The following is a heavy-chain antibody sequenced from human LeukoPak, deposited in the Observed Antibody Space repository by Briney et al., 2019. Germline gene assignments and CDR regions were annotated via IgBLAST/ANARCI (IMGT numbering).Heavy chain of an antibody. Sequence: SGTLSLTCTVSGGSISSSSYYWGWIRQPPGKGLEWIGSIYYSGSTYSNPSLKSRVTISVDTSKNLFSLKLSSVTAADTAVYYCALQGYCSSTSCLNWGQGTLVTVSS. CDR3: ALQGYCSSTSCLN. J-gene: IGHJ4*02. V-gene: IGHV4-39*01. CDR2: IYYSGST. CDR1: GGSISSSSYY. D-gene: IGHD2-2*01.